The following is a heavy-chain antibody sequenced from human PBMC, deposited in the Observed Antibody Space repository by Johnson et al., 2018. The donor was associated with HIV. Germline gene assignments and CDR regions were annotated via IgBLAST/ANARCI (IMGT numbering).Heavy chain of an antibody. V-gene: IGHV3-30-3*01. Sequence: QMQLVESGGGVVQPGRSLRLSCAASGFTFSSYAMHWVRQAPGKGLEWVAVISYDGSNKYYADSVKGRFTISRDNAKNSLYLQMNSLRAEDTALYYCAKDMGYSSSYDAFDIWGQGTMVTVSS. J-gene: IGHJ3*02. D-gene: IGHD6-6*01. CDR2: ISYDGSNK. CDR3: AKDMGYSSSYDAFDI. CDR1: GFTFSSYA.